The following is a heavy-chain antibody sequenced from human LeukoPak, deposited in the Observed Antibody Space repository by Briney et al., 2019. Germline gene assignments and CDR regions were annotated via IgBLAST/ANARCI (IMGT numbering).Heavy chain of an antibody. CDR1: GFTFSSYS. V-gene: IGHV3-69-1*02. Sequence: GGSLRLSCAASGFTFSSYSMNWVRQAPGKGLEWVSSISSGSTIYYADSVKGRFTISRDNAKNSLCLQMNSLRAEDTAVYYCAELGITMIGGVWGKGTTVTISS. J-gene: IGHJ6*04. D-gene: IGHD3-10*02. CDR2: ISSGSTI. CDR3: AELGITMIGGV.